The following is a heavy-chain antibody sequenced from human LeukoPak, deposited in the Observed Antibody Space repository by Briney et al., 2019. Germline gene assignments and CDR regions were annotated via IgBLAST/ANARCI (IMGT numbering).Heavy chain of an antibody. Sequence: ASVRVSCKASGYTFTGYYIHWVRQAPGQGLERMGWINPTSGGTKYAQKFQGRVTMTRDTSISTAYMELSRLRADDTAVFYCARGGSAWDNPFDYWGQGTLVTVSS. J-gene: IGHJ4*02. D-gene: IGHD6-19*01. CDR3: ARGGSAWDNPFDY. CDR2: INPTSGGT. V-gene: IGHV1-2*02. CDR1: GYTFTGYY.